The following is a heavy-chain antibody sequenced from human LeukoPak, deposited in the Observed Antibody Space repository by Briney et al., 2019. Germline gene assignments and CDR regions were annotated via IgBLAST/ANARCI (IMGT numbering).Heavy chain of an antibody. V-gene: IGHV3-53*01. CDR1: GFTVSSNY. CDR2: TYSGGDT. CDR3: ARLGMIQAYSTEDY. J-gene: IGHJ4*02. D-gene: IGHD6-13*01. Sequence: GGSLRLSCAASGFTVSSNYMSWVRQAPGKGLEWVSVTYSGGDTYYADSVKGRFTISRDNSKNTLYLQMNSLRAEDTAVYYCARLGMIQAYSTEDYWGQGTLVTVSS.